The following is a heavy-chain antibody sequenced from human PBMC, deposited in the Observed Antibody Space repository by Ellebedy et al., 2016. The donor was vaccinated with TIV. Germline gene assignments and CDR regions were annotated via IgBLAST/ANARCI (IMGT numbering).Heavy chain of an antibody. J-gene: IGHJ4*02. V-gene: IGHV1-46*01. CDR3: ARSYDFNGGSYRFPPHY. D-gene: IGHD3-16*02. CDR2: INPRNCTA. Sequence: ASVKVSCXASGYTFTSYYIHWVRQAPGQGLEWMGKINPRNCTANYIQNFQGRVTMTRDTSTSTVYMELSSLRSEDTAVYYCARSYDFNGGSYRFPPHYWGQGTLVTVSS. CDR1: GYTFTSYY.